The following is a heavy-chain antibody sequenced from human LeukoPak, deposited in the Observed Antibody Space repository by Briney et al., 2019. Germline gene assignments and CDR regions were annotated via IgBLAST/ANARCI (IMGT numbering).Heavy chain of an antibody. D-gene: IGHD3-10*01. CDR3: AREVRGVISWFDP. V-gene: IGHV4-31*03. CDR1: GGSISSGGYY. J-gene: IGHJ5*02. CDR2: IYYSGST. Sequence: SQTLSLTCTVSGGSISSGGYYWSWIRQHPGKGLEWIGYIYYSGSTYYNPSLKSRVTISVDTSKNQFSLKLSSVTAADTAVYYCAREVRGVISWFDPRGQGTLVTVSS.